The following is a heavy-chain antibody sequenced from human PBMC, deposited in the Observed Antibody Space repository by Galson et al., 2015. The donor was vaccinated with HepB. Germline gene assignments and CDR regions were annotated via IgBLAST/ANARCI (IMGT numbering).Heavy chain of an antibody. CDR2: ISAYASST. CDR1: GYTFSSYS. V-gene: IGHV1-18*01. J-gene: IGHJ6*02. D-gene: IGHD3-10*01. CDR3: ARDLSRSGGLLWFGETIHDYYYGMDV. Sequence: SVKVSCKASGYTFSSYSIAWVRQAPGQGLEWMGWISAYASSTNYAQKLKGRVSMTTETSTTTAYMELSSLRSEDTAVYYCARDLSRSGGLLWFGETIHDYYYGMDVWGQGTTVTVSS.